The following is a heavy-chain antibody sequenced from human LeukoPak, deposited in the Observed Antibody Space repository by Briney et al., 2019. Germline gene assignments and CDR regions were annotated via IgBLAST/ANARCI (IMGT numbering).Heavy chain of an antibody. Sequence: SETLSLTCTVSGYSISSGHYWGWIRRPPGKGLEWMGGIYHSGGTYYNPSLKSRVTISVDTSKNEVSLKLSSVTAADTAVYYCARGGPRGWSIVVVPAASGRFDPWGQGTLVTVSS. CDR1: GYSISSGHY. CDR2: IYHSGGT. CDR3: ARGGPRGWSIVVVPAASGRFDP. V-gene: IGHV4-38-2*02. D-gene: IGHD2-2*01. J-gene: IGHJ5*02.